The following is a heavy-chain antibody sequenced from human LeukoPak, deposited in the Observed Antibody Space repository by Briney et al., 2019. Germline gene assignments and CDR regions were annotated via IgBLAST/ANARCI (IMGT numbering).Heavy chain of an antibody. V-gene: IGHV3-21*01. Sequence: GGSLILSCAASGFTFSSYSMNWVRQAPGKGLEWVSSISSSSSYIYYADSVKGRFTISRDNAKNSLYLQMNSLRAEDTAVYYCARGYGGNGYFDYWGQGTLVTVSS. D-gene: IGHD4-23*01. J-gene: IGHJ4*02. CDR2: ISSSSSYI. CDR1: GFTFSSYS. CDR3: ARGYGGNGYFDY.